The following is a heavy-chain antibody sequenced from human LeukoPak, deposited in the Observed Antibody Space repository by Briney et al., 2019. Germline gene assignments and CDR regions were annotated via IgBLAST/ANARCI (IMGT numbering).Heavy chain of an antibody. Sequence: SETLSLTWAVSGYSISSGYYWGWIRQPPGKGLEWIGSIYHSGSTYYNPSLKSRVTISVDTSKNQFSLKLSSVTAADTAVYYCARVFSWSYCGGDCYPPYYFDYWGQGTLVTVSS. CDR3: ARVFSWSYCGGDCYPPYYFDY. V-gene: IGHV4-38-2*01. D-gene: IGHD2-21*02. CDR2: IYHSGST. CDR1: GYSISSGYY. J-gene: IGHJ4*02.